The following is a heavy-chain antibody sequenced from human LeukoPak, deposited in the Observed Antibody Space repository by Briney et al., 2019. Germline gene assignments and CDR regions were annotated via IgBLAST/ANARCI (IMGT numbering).Heavy chain of an antibody. Sequence: GGSLRLSCTASGFTFSAYAMMWVRQAPGKGPEWVSAIRGGGGSAFYADSVKGRFTISRDNSKYTLFLQMNSLRAEDTAEYYCARDPNGDHIGAFDMWGPGTMVTVSS. CDR1: GFTFSAYA. J-gene: IGHJ3*02. CDR3: ARDPNGDHIGAFDM. CDR2: IRGGGGSA. V-gene: IGHV3-23*01. D-gene: IGHD4-17*01.